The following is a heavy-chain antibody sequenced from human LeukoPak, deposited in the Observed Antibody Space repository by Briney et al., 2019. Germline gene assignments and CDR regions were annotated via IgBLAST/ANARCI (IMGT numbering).Heavy chain of an antibody. CDR3: ARQQNRGYGLPFDY. J-gene: IGHJ4*02. CDR1: GGSISSSSYY. V-gene: IGHV4-39*01. Sequence: SETLSLTCTVSGGSISSSSYYWGWVRQPPGKGLEWIGSIYYSGNTYYNPSLKSRVTISVDTSKNQFSLKLSSVTAADTAVYYCARQQNRGYGLPFDYWGQGTLVTVSS. D-gene: IGHD5-12*01. CDR2: IYYSGNT.